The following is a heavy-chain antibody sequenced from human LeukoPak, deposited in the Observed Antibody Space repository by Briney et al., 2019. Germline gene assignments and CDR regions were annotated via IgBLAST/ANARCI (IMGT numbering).Heavy chain of an antibody. CDR2: IYSGGST. CDR1: GFTVSSNY. D-gene: IGHD4-17*01. J-gene: IGHJ4*02. Sequence: TGGSLRLSCAASGFTVSSNYMSWVRQAPGKGLEWVSVIYSGGSTYYADSVKGRFTISRDNSKNTLYLQMNSLRAEDTAVYYCARAVGYGDYLFDYWGQGTLVTVSS. CDR3: ARAVGYGDYLFDY. V-gene: IGHV3-53*01.